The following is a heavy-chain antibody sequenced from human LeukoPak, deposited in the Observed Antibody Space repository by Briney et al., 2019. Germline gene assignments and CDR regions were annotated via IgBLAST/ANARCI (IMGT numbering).Heavy chain of an antibody. Sequence: SGGSLRLSCAASGFTFDDYAMHWVRQAPGKGLEWVSGISWNSGSIGYADSVKGRFTISRDNAKNSLYLQMNSLRAEDTALYYCAKDMNTMIVGTGDYWGQGTLVTVSS. D-gene: IGHD3-22*01. CDR2: ISWNSGSI. J-gene: IGHJ4*02. CDR3: AKDMNTMIVGTGDY. CDR1: GFTFDDYA. V-gene: IGHV3-9*01.